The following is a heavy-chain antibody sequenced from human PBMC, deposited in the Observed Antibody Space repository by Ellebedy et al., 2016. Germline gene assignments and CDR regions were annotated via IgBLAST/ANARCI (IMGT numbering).Heavy chain of an antibody. D-gene: IGHD3-22*01. CDR2: ISSSSSYI. CDR1: GFTFSSYS. V-gene: IGHV3-21*01. J-gene: IGHJ4*02. Sequence: GESLKISCAASGFTFSSYSMNWVRQAPGKGLEWVSSISSSSSYIYYADSVKGRFTISRDNAKNSLYLQMNSLRAEDTAVYYCASVPVYYDSSGYLDYWGQGTLVTVSS. CDR3: ASVPVYYDSSGYLDY.